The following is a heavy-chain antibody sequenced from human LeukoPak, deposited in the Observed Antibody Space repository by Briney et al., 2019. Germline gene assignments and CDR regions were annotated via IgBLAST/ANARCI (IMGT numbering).Heavy chain of an antibody. CDR2: INHSGST. CDR3: ARAGPDAPFDY. V-gene: IGHV4-34*01. D-gene: IGHD1-14*01. J-gene: IGHJ4*02. CDR1: GGSFSGYY. Sequence: SETLSLTCAVYGGSFSGYYWSWIRQPPGKGLEWIGEINHSGSTNYSPSLKSRVTISVDTSKNQFSLKLSSVTAADTAVYYCARAGPDAPFDYWGQGTLVTVSS.